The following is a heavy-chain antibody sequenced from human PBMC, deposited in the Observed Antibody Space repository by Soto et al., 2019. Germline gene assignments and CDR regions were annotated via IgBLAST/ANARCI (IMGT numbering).Heavy chain of an antibody. CDR3: ARDYYYDILTVGYMDV. D-gene: IGHD3-9*01. CDR2: ISSSGSTI. V-gene: IGHV3-11*01. CDR1: GFTFSDYY. J-gene: IGHJ6*03. Sequence: GGSLRLSCAASGFTFSDYYMSWIRQAPGKGLEWVSYISSSGSTIYYADSVKGRFTISRDNAKNSLYLQMNSLRAEDTAVYYCARDYYYDILTVGYMDVWGKGTTVTVSS.